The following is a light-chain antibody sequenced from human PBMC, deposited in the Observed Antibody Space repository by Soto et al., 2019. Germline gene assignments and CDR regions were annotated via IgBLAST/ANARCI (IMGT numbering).Light chain of an antibody. Sequence: DIQMTQSPSSVSASVGDRVTLTCRASQRISSYLNRYQQKPGEAPKVLISGASTLQSGVPSRFSGSGSGTDFSLTISSLQPEDFATYYCQQSYGFPRTFGQGTRVEIK. V-gene: IGKV1-39*01. CDR2: GAS. CDR3: QQSYGFPRT. CDR1: QRISSY. J-gene: IGKJ1*01.